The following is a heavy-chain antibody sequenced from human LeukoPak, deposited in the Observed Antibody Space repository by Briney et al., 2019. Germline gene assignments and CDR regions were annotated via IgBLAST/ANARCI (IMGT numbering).Heavy chain of an antibody. V-gene: IGHV3-74*01. D-gene: IGHD3-10*02. CDR2: MSSDGSST. J-gene: IGHJ6*04. Sequence: GGSLRLSCAASGFTFSDYWMNWVRQVPGKGLMWVSRMSSDGSSTNYADSVKGRFTISRDNAKNSLYLQMNSLRAEDTAVYYCAELGITMIGGVWGKGTTVTISS. CDR1: GFTFSDYW. CDR3: AELGITMIGGV.